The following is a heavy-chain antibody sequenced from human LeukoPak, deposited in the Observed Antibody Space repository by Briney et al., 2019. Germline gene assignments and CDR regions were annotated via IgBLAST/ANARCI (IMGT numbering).Heavy chain of an antibody. D-gene: IGHD4-17*01. V-gene: IGHV4-34*01. CDR2: INHSGST. Sequence: SETLSLTCAVYGGSFSGYYWSWIRQPPGKGLEWIGEINHSGSTNYNPPLKSRVTISVDTSKNQFSLKLSSVTAADTAVYYCARGPYGDGTYYFDYWGQGTLVTVSS. CDR3: ARGPYGDGTYYFDY. CDR1: GGSFSGYY. J-gene: IGHJ4*02.